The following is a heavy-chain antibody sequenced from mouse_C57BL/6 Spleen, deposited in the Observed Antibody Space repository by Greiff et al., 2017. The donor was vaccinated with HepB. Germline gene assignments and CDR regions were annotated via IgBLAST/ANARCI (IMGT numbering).Heavy chain of an antibody. CDR1: GFTFSSYA. Sequence: EVMLVESGGGLVKPGGSLKLSCAASGFTFSSYAMSWVRQTPEKRLEWVATISDGGSYTYYPDNVKGRFTISRDNAKNNLYLQMSHLKSEDTAMYYCARGTAQATVYAMDYWGQVTSVTVSS. CDR2: ISDGGSYT. V-gene: IGHV5-4*03. J-gene: IGHJ4*01. CDR3: ARGTAQATVYAMDY. D-gene: IGHD3-2*02.